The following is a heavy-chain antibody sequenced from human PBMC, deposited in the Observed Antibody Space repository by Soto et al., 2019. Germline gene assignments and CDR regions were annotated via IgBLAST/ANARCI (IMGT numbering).Heavy chain of an antibody. D-gene: IGHD1-26*01. J-gene: IGHJ5*02. CDR2: IYYSGNT. Sequence: SETLSLTCTVSGASISNNDYYWSWIRQSPGRGLEWIGFIYYSGNTYTNPSLKSRVTIAADTSKNQISLTLTSVTAADTAVYFCARGDRYSGSFSDYFDPWGQGTLVTVSS. V-gene: IGHV4-30-4*01. CDR1: GASISNNDYY. CDR3: ARGDRYSGSFSDYFDP.